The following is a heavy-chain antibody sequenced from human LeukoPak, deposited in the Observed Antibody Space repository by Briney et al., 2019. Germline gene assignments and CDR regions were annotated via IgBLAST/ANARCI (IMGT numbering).Heavy chain of an antibody. Sequence: GESLKISCKGSGYSFTSYWIGWVRQMPGKGLEWMGIIYPGDSDTRYSPSFQGQVTISADKSISTAYLQWSSLKASDTAMYYCARLQIDYGEGPLFDYWGQGTLVTVSS. D-gene: IGHD4-17*01. CDR2: IYPGDSDT. J-gene: IGHJ4*02. CDR1: GYSFTSYW. CDR3: ARLQIDYGEGPLFDY. V-gene: IGHV5-51*01.